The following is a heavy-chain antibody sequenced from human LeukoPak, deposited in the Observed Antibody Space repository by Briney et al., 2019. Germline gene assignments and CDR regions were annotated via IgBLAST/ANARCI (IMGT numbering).Heavy chain of an antibody. CDR2: INPNSGDT. V-gene: IGHV1-2*02. J-gene: IGHJ5*02. CDR3: ARDEYVLTSFDP. CDR1: GYTFTGYY. Sequence: ASVKVSCKASGYTFTGYYMHWVRQAPGRGLEWMGWINPNSGDTNYAQKFQGRVTMTRDTSISTAYMELSRLRSDDTAVYYCARDEYVLTSFDPWGQGTLVTVSS. D-gene: IGHD3-16*01.